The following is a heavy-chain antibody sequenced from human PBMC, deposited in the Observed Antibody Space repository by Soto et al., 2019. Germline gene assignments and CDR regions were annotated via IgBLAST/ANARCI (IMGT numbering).Heavy chain of an antibody. CDR2: VDYSGRT. V-gene: IGHV4-59*01. D-gene: IGHD1-7*01. CDR3: ARETNYWAHSNICDY. CDR1: GGSIVAYF. J-gene: IGHJ4*02. Sequence: SETLSLTCNVSGGSIVAYFWSWIRQPPGKGLEWIGYVDYSGRTSSNPSLQSRVTLSVDTSKNQFSLRLTSVTAADTAMYYCARETNYWAHSNICDYWGQGISVTVSS.